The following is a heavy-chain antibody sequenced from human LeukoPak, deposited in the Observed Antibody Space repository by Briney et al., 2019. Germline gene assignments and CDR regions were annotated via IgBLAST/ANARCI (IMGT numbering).Heavy chain of an antibody. V-gene: IGHV5-51*01. CDR2: IYPGDSDT. CDR3: AKESPSYDTGGLGTFDI. J-gene: IGHJ3*02. D-gene: IGHD3-22*01. Sequence: PGESLKISCKGSGYSFTTYWIGWVRQMPGKGLEWMGIIYPGDSDTRYSPSFQGQVTISVDKSISTAYLQWSSLGASDTAMYYCAKESPSYDTGGLGTFDIWGQGTMVTVSS. CDR1: GYSFTTYW.